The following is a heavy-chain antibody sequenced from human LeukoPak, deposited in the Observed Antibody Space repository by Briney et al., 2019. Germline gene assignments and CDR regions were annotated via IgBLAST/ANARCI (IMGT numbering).Heavy chain of an antibody. Sequence: GGSLRLSCAASGFTVSSKYMSWVRQAPGKGLEWVSVIYSGGSTYYADSVKGRFTISRDNSKNTVYLQMNSLRAEDTAVYYCARESSGWLQLFDYWGQGTRVTVSS. CDR3: ARESSGWLQLFDY. CDR1: GFTVSSKY. D-gene: IGHD5-24*01. V-gene: IGHV3-66*01. J-gene: IGHJ4*02. CDR2: IYSGGST.